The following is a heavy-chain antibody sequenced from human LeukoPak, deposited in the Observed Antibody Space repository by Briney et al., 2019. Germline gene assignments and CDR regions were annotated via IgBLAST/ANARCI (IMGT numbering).Heavy chain of an antibody. D-gene: IGHD3-22*01. CDR1: RFTFRNYG. CDR3: ASGRKAPSDSSGYYYDY. V-gene: IGHV3-33*01. J-gene: IGHJ4*02. CDR2: IYYDGSKK. Sequence: PGGSLRLSCAASRFTFRNYGMHWVRQAPGKGLEWVAIIYYDGSKKYYADSVKGRFTISRDNSKNTLYLQMNSLRAEDTAVYYCASGRKAPSDSSGYYYDYWGQGTLVTVSS.